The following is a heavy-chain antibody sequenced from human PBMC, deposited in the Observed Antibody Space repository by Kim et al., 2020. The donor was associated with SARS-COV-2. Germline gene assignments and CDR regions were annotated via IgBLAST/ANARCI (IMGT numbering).Heavy chain of an antibody. CDR3: ARILMVVATTNFDY. V-gene: IGHV3-30*01. D-gene: IGHD5-12*01. J-gene: IGHJ4*02. Sequence: ADSVKGRFTISRDNSKNTLYLQMNSLRAEDTAVYYCARILMVVATTNFDYWGQGTLVTVSS.